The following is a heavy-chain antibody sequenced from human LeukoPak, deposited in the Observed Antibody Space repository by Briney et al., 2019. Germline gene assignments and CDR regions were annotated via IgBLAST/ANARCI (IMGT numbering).Heavy chain of an antibody. CDR1: GFTFSSYS. Sequence: GGSLRLSCAASGFTFSSYSMNWVRQAPGKGLEWVSYISSSSSTIYYADSVKGRFTISRDNAKNSVYLQMNSLRVEDTAVYYCARDYDSSGNDAFDIWGQGTMVTVSS. CDR2: ISSSSSTI. J-gene: IGHJ3*02. CDR3: ARDYDSSGNDAFDI. V-gene: IGHV3-48*04. D-gene: IGHD3-22*01.